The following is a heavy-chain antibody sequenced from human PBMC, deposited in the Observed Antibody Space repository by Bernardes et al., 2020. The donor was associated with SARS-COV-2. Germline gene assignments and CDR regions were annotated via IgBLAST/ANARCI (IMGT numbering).Heavy chain of an antibody. J-gene: IGHJ6*02. D-gene: IGHD5-12*01. Sequence: GSLRLSCAASGFTFSRLWMHWVRQAPGKGLVWVSYINSDGSSTRYADSVKGRFTISRDNAKNTLYLQMNSLRVEDTAVYYCARLQGYGTFNYGMDVWGQGTTVTVS. CDR1: GFTFSRLW. CDR2: INSDGSST. V-gene: IGHV3-74*01. CDR3: ARLQGYGTFNYGMDV.